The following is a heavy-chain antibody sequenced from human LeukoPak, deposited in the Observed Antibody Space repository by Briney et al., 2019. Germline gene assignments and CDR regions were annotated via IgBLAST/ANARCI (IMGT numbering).Heavy chain of an antibody. D-gene: IGHD6-19*01. CDR1: GNSISSGDNY. Sequence: SETLSLTCTVSGNSISSGDNYWSWIRQPAGKGLEWIGRIYTSGSTNYNPSLKSRVTISVDTSKNQFSLKLSSVTAADTAVYYCARHRLREAVADGFDPWGQGTLITVSS. CDR2: IYTSGST. V-gene: IGHV4-61*02. CDR3: ARHRLREAVADGFDP. J-gene: IGHJ5*02.